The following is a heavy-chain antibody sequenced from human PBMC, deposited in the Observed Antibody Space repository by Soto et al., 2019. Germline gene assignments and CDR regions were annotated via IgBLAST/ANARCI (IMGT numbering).Heavy chain of an antibody. Sequence: ASVKVSCKASGYTFTSYYINWVRQATGQGLEWMGWMNPNSGNTGYAQKFQGRVTMTRNTSISTAYMELSSLRSEDTAVYYCAIKFGELFIPYYGMDVWGQGTTVTVSS. CDR3: AIKFGELFIPYYGMDV. CDR1: GYTFTSYY. CDR2: MNPNSGNT. J-gene: IGHJ6*02. D-gene: IGHD3-10*01. V-gene: IGHV1-8*01.